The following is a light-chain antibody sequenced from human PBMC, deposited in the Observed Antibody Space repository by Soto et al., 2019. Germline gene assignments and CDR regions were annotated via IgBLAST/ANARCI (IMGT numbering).Light chain of an antibody. J-gene: IGKJ4*01. CDR3: QQYFNHLLA. V-gene: IGKV4-1*01. CDR2: WAS. Sequence: DIVMTQSPDSLAVSLGERATINCKSSQSVLYTSYNKNLLAWYQQKPGQPPKLLIYWASTRESGVPDRFSGSGSGTDFTLTISSLQAEDVAVYYCQQYFNHLLAFGGGTKVEIK. CDR1: QSVLYTSYNKNL.